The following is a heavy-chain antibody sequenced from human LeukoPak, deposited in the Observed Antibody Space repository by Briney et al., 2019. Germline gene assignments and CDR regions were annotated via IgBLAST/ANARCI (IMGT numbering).Heavy chain of an antibody. CDR3: ARDCPQYRNRGYNGYGTFDY. CDR2: ISAYNGNT. Sequence: ASVKVSCKASGYTFTSYGISWVRQAPGQGLEWMGWISAYNGNTNYAQKLQGRVTLTTDTSTSTAYLELTSLRSDDTAVYFCARDCPQYRNRGYNGYGTFDYWGQGTLVTVSS. D-gene: IGHD5-12*01. J-gene: IGHJ4*02. CDR1: GYTFTSYG. V-gene: IGHV1-18*01.